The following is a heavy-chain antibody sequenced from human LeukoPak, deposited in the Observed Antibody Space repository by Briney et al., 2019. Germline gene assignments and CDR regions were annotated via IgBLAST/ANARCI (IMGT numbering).Heavy chain of an antibody. D-gene: IGHD5-18*01. CDR1: GFTVSSSY. J-gene: IGHJ4*02. V-gene: IGHV3-66*01. CDR3: ATVGRGNIYGYVDL. Sequence: GGSLRLSCAASGFTVSSSYMSWVRQTPGKGLEWVSVIYFGSSTYYADSVKGRFTIFRDNSKNNVYLQMNSLRAEDTALYYCATVGRGNIYGYVDLWGQGTLVIVSS. CDR2: IYFGSST.